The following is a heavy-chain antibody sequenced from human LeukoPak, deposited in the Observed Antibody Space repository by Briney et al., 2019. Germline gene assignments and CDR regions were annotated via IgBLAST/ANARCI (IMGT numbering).Heavy chain of an antibody. V-gene: IGHV4-59*01. CDR1: GGSISSDY. J-gene: IGHJ1*01. CDR2: IYYTGST. Sequence: SETLSLTCTVSGGSISSDYWSWIRHPPGKRLQWIGYIYYTGSTNYDASLKSRVTISVDTSKNQFSLKLTSVTAADTAVYYCATFRPGGYFQNWGQGTLVTVSS. D-gene: IGHD2-21*01. CDR3: ATFRPGGYFQN.